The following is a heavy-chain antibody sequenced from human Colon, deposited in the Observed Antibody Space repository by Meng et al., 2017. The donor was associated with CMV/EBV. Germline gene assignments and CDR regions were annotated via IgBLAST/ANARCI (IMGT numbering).Heavy chain of an antibody. J-gene: IGHJ4*02. CDR1: GYTFTGYL. CDR3: GTFGGDFDY. Sequence: QVPLRESGAGMGEPGASVKVSCKASGYTFTGYLIHWVRQAPGQGLEWMGWINPYSGDTIYAQKFEVGVTMTRDASITTAYLELSSLKSDDTAVYYCGTFGGDFDYWGQGTLVTVSS. D-gene: IGHD3-3*01. CDR2: INPYSGDT. V-gene: IGHV1-2*02.